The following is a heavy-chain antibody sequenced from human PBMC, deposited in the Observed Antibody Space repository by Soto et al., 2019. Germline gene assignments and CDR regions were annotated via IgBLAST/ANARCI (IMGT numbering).Heavy chain of an antibody. CDR2: IIPMFGRA. CDR3: ARSPTIYYDLSGRAYYFDH. D-gene: IGHD3-22*01. V-gene: IGHV1-69*01. Sequence: QVQLVQSGAEVKKPGSSVKVSCKASGGTFSSYAISWVRQAPGQGPEWMGGIIPMFGRADYPQKFQGRVTITADESTSTVYVELANLISEDTALYYCARSPTIYYDLSGRAYYFDHWGQGTLVTVSS. J-gene: IGHJ4*02. CDR1: GGTFSSYA.